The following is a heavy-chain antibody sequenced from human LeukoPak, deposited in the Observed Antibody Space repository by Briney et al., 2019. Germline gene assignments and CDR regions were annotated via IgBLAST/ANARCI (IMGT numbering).Heavy chain of an antibody. V-gene: IGHV5-51*03. CDR3: ARTKNLRSYFDY. J-gene: IGHJ4*02. Sequence: GKSLKISCKGFGFTFNTFYWIAWVRQMPGKGLEWMGIIYPGDSDTRYSPSFQGQVTISADKSISTAYLHWNSPKATDTAIYYCARTKNLRSYFDYWGQGTLVTVSS. CDR2: IYPGDSDT. D-gene: IGHD4-17*01. CDR1: GFTFNTFYW.